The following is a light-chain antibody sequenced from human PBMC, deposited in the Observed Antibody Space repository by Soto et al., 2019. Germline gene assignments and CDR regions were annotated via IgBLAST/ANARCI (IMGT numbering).Light chain of an antibody. V-gene: IGKV3D-20*01. CDR3: QQYGSSPIT. CDR1: QSVSSSY. J-gene: IGKJ5*01. CDR2: DTS. Sequence: FVLTQSPATLSSSPGESATLSCGASQSVSSSYVAWYQHKPGLAPRRLIHDTSSRAIGIPDRFSGSKSGTNFTLTIRRMEPEDVGMYYCQQYGSSPITFGQGTRLEIK.